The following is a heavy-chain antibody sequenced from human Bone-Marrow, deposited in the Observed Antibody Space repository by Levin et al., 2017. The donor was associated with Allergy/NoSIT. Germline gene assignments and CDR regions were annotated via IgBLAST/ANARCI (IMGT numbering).Heavy chain of an antibody. CDR1: GYTFTDYA. D-gene: IGHD3-16*01. CDR3: ARGYGESTIVGRWFDP. J-gene: IGHJ5*01. CDR2: INTHSGKP. Sequence: GASVKVSCKASGYTFTDYAINWVRQVPGQGLEWMGWINTHSGKPAYAQNFTGRFVFSLDTSASTAYLQISSLKADDSAIYFCARGYGESTIVGRWFDPWGQGTVIIVSS. V-gene: IGHV7-4-1*02.